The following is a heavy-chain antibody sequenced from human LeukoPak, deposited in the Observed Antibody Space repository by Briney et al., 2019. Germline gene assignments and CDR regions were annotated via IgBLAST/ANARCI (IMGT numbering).Heavy chain of an antibody. CDR3: ARGLGTYWGKDFLNWFDP. D-gene: IGHD7-27*01. V-gene: IGHV1-8*02. Sequence: ASVKFSCKASGYSFTNYDINWVRQAAGQGLEWMGWVNPNNGDAGFSQKFQGRVTLTSNTSLTTAYMELTSLTSEDTAVYYCARGLGTYWGKDFLNWFDPWGQGTLVTVSS. CDR2: VNPNNGDA. J-gene: IGHJ5*02. CDR1: GYSFTNYD.